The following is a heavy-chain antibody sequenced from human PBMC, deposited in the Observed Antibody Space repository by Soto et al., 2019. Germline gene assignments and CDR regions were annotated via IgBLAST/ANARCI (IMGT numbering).Heavy chain of an antibody. D-gene: IGHD6-19*01. Sequence: GASVKVSCKASGGTFSSYTISWVRQAPGQGLEWMGRIIPILGIANYAQKFQGRVTITADKSTSTAYMELSSLRSEDTAVYYCARDRTGYSSGWYSDAFDIWGQGTMVTV. V-gene: IGHV1-69*04. CDR3: ARDRTGYSSGWYSDAFDI. CDR1: GGTFSSYT. CDR2: IIPILGIA. J-gene: IGHJ3*02.